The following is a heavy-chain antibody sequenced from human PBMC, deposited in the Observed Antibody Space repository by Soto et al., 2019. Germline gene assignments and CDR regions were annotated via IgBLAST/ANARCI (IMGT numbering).Heavy chain of an antibody. CDR1: GGSISSSNW. Sequence: QVQLQESGPGLVKPSGTLSLTCAVSGGSISSSNWWSWVRQPPGKGLEWIGEIYHSGSTNYNPSLKGRVTISLDTSKIQFSLKLISVTAADTAVYYCARGRITVTTHFDYWGQGTLVTVSS. V-gene: IGHV4-4*02. CDR2: IYHSGST. D-gene: IGHD4-17*01. CDR3: ARGRITVTTHFDY. J-gene: IGHJ4*02.